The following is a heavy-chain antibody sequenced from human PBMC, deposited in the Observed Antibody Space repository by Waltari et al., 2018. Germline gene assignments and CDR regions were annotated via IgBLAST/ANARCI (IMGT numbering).Heavy chain of an antibody. Sequence: VQLQQWGAGLVKPSATLSLTCAVYGGSSSGYYWSWFRQPPGKGLEWIGEINQAGNTNYNPSLKSRVTISVETSKSQFSLRLDSVTAADTALYYCARGIDYWGQGTLVTVSS. CDR1: GGSSSGYY. V-gene: IGHV4-34*02. CDR2: INQAGNT. CDR3: ARGIDY. J-gene: IGHJ4*02.